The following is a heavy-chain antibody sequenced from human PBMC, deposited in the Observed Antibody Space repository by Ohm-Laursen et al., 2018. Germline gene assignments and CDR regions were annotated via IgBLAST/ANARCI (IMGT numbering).Heavy chain of an antibody. CDR1: GFAFEDSW. Sequence: SLRLSCAASGFAFEDSWMTWVRQAPGKGLEWVANIKQDESEKLYLDSVKGRFTISRDNAKNAVYLQMDSLRLEDTAVYYCAHDERAGVTSSSWGQGTLVTVSS. D-gene: IGHD2-21*02. J-gene: IGHJ4*02. CDR3: AHDERAGVTSSS. V-gene: IGHV3-7*01. CDR2: IKQDESEK.